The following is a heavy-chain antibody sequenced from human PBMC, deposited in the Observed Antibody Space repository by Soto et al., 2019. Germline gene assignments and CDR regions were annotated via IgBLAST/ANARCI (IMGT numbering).Heavy chain of an antibody. Sequence: QVQLVESGGGVVQPGRSLRLSCAASGFTFSSYGMHWVRQAPGKGLEWVAVISYDGSNKYYADSVKGRFTISRDNSKNTLYLQMNSLRAEDRAVYYCAKAVEYDSSCYDYPSVDYWGQGTLVTVSS. CDR2: ISYDGSNK. J-gene: IGHJ4*02. V-gene: IGHV3-30*18. CDR3: AKAVEYDSSCYDYPSVDY. D-gene: IGHD3-22*01. CDR1: GFTFSSYG.